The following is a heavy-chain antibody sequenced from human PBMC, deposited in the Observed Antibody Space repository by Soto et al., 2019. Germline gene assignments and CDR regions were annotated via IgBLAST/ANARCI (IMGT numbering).Heavy chain of an antibody. Sequence: GGSLRLSCAASGFTFSSYAMHWVRQAPGKGLEYVSAISSNGGSTYYANSVKGRFTISRDNSKNTLYLQMGSLRAEDMAVYYCARDRQPEVPAAMSWLDPWGQGTLVTVSS. CDR2: ISSNGGST. J-gene: IGHJ5*02. D-gene: IGHD2-2*01. CDR1: GFTFSSYA. CDR3: ARDRQPEVPAAMSWLDP. V-gene: IGHV3-64*01.